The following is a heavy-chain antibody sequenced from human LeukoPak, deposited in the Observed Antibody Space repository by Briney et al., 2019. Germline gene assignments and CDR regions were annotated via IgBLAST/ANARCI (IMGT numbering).Heavy chain of an antibody. D-gene: IGHD6-6*01. CDR3: AKSTRIAARRPPHFDH. CDR1: GFTFSSYA. V-gene: IGHV3-23*01. J-gene: IGHJ4*02. CDR2: ISGSGGST. Sequence: GGSLRFSCAASGFTFSSYATSWVRQAPGKGLEWVSSISGSGGSTYYADSVKGRFTISRDNSKNTLYLQMNSMRAEDTAVYYCAKSTRIAARRPPHFDHWGQGTLVTVSS.